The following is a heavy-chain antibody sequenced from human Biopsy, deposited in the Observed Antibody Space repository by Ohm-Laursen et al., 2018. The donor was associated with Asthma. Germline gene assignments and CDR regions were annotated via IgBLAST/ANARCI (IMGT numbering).Heavy chain of an antibody. V-gene: IGHV3-30*18. CDR2: ILSDGRDK. CDR3: AKDRVRINSAYYFDY. CDR1: GSTFHNYV. D-gene: IGHD3-10*01. Sequence: RSLRLSCAASGSTFHNYVMHWVRQAPGKGLEWVAVILSDGRDKYYADSVKGRFTISRDNSKNTLYLHMHSLRAEDTAVYFCAKDRVRINSAYYFDYWGQGTLVTVSS. J-gene: IGHJ4*02.